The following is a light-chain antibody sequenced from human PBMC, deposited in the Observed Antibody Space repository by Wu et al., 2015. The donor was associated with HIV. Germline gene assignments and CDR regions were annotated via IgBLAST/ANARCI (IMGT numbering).Light chain of an antibody. V-gene: IGKV3-20*01. Sequence: EIVLTQSPGTLSLSPGEGATLSCRASQSVRSSHLAWYQQKPGQAPRLIIYAASTRATGIPDRFSGSGSGTDFTLTISRLEPEDFAVYYCQQYGSFSLTFGGGTKVEI. CDR2: AAS. CDR1: QSVRSSH. J-gene: IGKJ4*01. CDR3: QQYGSFSLT.